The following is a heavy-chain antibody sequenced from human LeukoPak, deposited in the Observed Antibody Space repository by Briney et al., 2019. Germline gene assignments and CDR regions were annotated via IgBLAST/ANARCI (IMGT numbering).Heavy chain of an antibody. Sequence: GGSLRLSCEDSGFTFRSYEMNWVRQAPGKGLEWIAYLSSSGSAFSYADSVKGRFTISRDNAKNSLYLQMNSLRAEDTAVYYCARDKSADYGDSYFDSWGQGILVTVSS. CDR3: ARDKSADYGDSYFDS. CDR1: GFTFRSYE. D-gene: IGHD4-17*01. J-gene: IGHJ4*02. CDR2: LSSSGSAF. V-gene: IGHV3-48*03.